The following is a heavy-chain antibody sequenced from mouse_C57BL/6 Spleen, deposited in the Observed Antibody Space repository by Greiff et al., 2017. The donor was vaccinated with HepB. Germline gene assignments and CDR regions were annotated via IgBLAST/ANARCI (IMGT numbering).Heavy chain of an antibody. CDR1: GYTFTSYW. J-gene: IGHJ4*01. CDR3: ARQGYYGNYYTMDY. Sequence: VQLKQPGAELVRPGSSVKLSCKASGYTFTSYWMDWVKQRPGQGLEWIGNIYPSDSETHYNQKFKDKATLTVDKSSSTAYMQLSSLTSEDSAVYYCARQGYYGNYYTMDYWGQGTSVTVSS. V-gene: IGHV1-61*01. D-gene: IGHD2-1*01. CDR2: IYPSDSET.